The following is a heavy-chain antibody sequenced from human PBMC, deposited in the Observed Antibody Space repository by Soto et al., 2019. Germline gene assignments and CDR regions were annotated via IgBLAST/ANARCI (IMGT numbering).Heavy chain of an antibody. V-gene: IGHV4-39*01. J-gene: IGHJ5*01. CDR1: GASINNFAYY. Sequence: SETLSLTCSVSGASINNFAYYWGWIRQPPGKGLEWIGTVYYNENTYYNPSLKSRVAISVDTAKNQFSLNLRSVTAADTAIYFCARRERYYGSPGWFDPWGQGTLVTVSS. CDR2: VYYNENT. D-gene: IGHD3-10*01. CDR3: ARRERYYGSPGWFDP.